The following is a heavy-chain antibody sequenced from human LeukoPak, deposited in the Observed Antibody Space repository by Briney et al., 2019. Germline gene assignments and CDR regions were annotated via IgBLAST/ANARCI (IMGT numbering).Heavy chain of an antibody. CDR3: ARVYSYGRYYFDY. V-gene: IGHV1-2*06. D-gene: IGHD5-18*01. Sequence: ASVKVSCKAPGYTFTGYYMHWVRQAPGQGLEWMGRINPNSGGTNYAQKFQGRVTMTRDTSISTAYMELSRLRSDDTAVYYCARVYSYGRYYFDYWGQGTLVTVSS. CDR2: INPNSGGT. J-gene: IGHJ4*02. CDR1: GYTFTGYY.